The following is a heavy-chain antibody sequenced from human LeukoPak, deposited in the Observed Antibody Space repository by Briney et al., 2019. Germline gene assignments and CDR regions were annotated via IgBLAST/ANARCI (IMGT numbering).Heavy chain of an antibody. CDR2: IHYSGSA. J-gene: IGHJ4*02. CDR1: GGSFSGYY. CDR3: ARSFRAAAGTFDY. Sequence: SETLSLTCAVYGGSFSGYYWTWIHQPPGKGLEWIGEIHYSGSATYNPSLKSRVTISVDTSKNQFSLKLSSVTAADTAVYYCARSFRAAAGTFDYWGQGTLVTVSS. V-gene: IGHV4-34*01. D-gene: IGHD6-13*01.